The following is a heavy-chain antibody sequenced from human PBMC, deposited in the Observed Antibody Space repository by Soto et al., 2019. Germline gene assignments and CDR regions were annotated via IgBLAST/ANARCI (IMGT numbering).Heavy chain of an antibody. CDR2: ISYDGSNK. Sequence: QVQLVESGGGVVQPGRSLRLSCAASGFTFSSYGMHWVRQAPGKGLEWVAVISYDGSNKYYADSVKGRFTISRDTSKNTLYLQMSSLRAEDTAVYYCVKDGSSGWPYYYGMAVWGQGTTVTVSS. V-gene: IGHV3-30*18. J-gene: IGHJ6*02. CDR1: GFTFSSYG. D-gene: IGHD6-19*01. CDR3: VKDGSSGWPYYYGMAV.